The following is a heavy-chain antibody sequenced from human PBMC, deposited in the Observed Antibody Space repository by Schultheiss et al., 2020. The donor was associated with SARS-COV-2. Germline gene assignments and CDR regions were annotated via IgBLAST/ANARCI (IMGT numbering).Heavy chain of an antibody. CDR1: GGSISNYD. CDR2: IYHSGST. D-gene: IGHD3-10*01. V-gene: IGHV4-59*01. CDR3: ARSYYGSGSHLDY. Sequence: SETLSLTCTVSGGSISNYDWSWIRQAPGKGLEWIGYIYHSGSTNYNPSLKSRVTISVDTSKNQFSLKLSSVTAADTAVYYCARSYYGSGSHLDYWGQGTLVTVSS. J-gene: IGHJ4*02.